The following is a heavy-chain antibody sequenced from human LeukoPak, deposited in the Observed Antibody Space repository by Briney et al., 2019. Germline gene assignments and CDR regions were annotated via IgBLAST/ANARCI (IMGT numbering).Heavy chain of an antibody. J-gene: IGHJ6*02. D-gene: IGHD3-10*01. Sequence: SVKVSCKASGFTFTSSAMQWVRQARGQRLEWIGWIVVGSGNTNYARKFQERVTITRDMSTSTAHMELSSLRSEDTAVYYCAAGYYYGSGSYLVPRYYYGMDVWGQGTTVTVSS. CDR2: IVVGSGNT. CDR3: AAGYYYGSGSYLVPRYYYGMDV. V-gene: IGHV1-58*02. CDR1: GFTFTSSA.